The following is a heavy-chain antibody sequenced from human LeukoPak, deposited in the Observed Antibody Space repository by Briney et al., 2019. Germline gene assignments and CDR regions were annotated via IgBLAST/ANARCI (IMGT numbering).Heavy chain of an antibody. Sequence: GGSLRLSCAASGFTFSAYSMNWVRQAPGKGLEWVSFISGGGGTIYYADSVKGRFTISRDNAKNSLHLQMDSLRVEDTAVYFCARGGSDTAMAHDYWGQGTLVTVSS. CDR1: GFTFSAYS. CDR2: ISGGGGTI. CDR3: ARGGSDTAMAHDY. J-gene: IGHJ4*02. D-gene: IGHD5-18*01. V-gene: IGHV3-48*01.